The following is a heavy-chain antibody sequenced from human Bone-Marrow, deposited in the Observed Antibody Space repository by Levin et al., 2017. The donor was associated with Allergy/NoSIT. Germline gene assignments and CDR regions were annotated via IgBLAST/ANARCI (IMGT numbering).Heavy chain of an antibody. CDR2: IQSNGKT. J-gene: IGHJ5*02. Sequence: RAGGSLRLSCAASGFTFSTYWMHWVRQAPGKGLVWVSRIQSNGKTNYADSVKGRFTISRDNAKNTLYLQMNSLTVEDTAVYYCARDRFYSDSGSNFSWFDPWDQGTLVTVSS. V-gene: IGHV3-74*01. D-gene: IGHD3-10*01. CDR1: GFTFSTYW. CDR3: ARDRFYSDSGSNFSWFDP.